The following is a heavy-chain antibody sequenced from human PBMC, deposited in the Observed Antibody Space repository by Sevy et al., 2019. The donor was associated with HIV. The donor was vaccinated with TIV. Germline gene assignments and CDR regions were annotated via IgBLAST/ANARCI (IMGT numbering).Heavy chain of an antibody. Sequence: GGSLRLSCAASGFTFSDYYMSWIRQAPGKGLEWVSDISSGSTYTKYADSVKGRFTISRDSAKNSLYLQMNSLRVEDTAIYYCARDRRNYAGQYFDYWGQGTLVTVSS. CDR3: ARDRRNYAGQYFDY. V-gene: IGHV3-11*06. J-gene: IGHJ4*02. D-gene: IGHD1-7*01. CDR2: ISSGSTYT. CDR1: GFTFSDYY.